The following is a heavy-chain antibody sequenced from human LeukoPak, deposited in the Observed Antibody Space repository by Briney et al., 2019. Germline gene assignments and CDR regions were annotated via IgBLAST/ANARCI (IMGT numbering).Heavy chain of an antibody. D-gene: IGHD3-16*01. CDR2: INPSGGAI. V-gene: IGHV1-46*01. J-gene: IGHJ5*02. CDR1: GYILTNCY. CDR3: AILRYANNWVGR. Sequence: ASVKVSCKASGYILTNCYMHWVRQAPGQGLEWMGMINPSGGAISNAQKFQGRVTMTRDTSSSPGYMELSSLRSEDTAVYYCAILRYANNWVGRWGQGTLVTVSS.